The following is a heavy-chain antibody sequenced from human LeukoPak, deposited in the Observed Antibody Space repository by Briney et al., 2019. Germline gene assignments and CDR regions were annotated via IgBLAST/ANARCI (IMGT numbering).Heavy chain of an antibody. V-gene: IGHV4-4*07. Sequence: SETLSLTCSVSGGSISRYYWSWIRQAAGKGLEWIGRMYISGSTNHNPSLKSRVTMSVDTSKNQFSLKVSYVTAADTAIYYCARETQDYYYMDVWGKGTTVTVSS. CDR3: ARETQDYYYMDV. CDR1: GGSISRYY. J-gene: IGHJ6*03. CDR2: MYISGST.